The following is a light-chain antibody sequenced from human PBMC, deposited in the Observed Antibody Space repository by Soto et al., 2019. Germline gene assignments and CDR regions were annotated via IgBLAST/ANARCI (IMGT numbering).Light chain of an antibody. V-gene: IGKV4-1*01. J-gene: IGKJ4*01. CDR1: QSVLYSSNNMNY. Sequence: DIVMTQSPDSLAVSLGERATINCKSSQSVLYSSNNMNYLTWYQQRPGQPPNLLIYWASTRISGVPDRFSGAGSGTDFTLTINNLQAEDVAVYYCQQYFSSPLTFGGGTKVDIK. CDR3: QQYFSSPLT. CDR2: WAS.